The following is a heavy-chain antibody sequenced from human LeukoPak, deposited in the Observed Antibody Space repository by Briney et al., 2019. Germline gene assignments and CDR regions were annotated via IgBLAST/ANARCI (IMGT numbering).Heavy chain of an antibody. V-gene: IGHV3-43*01. CDR3: TKDMEWGMNV. CDR2: IGWDGTNI. CDR1: GFTFDRHT. D-gene: IGHD3-3*01. J-gene: IGHJ6*02. Sequence: GGSLRLSCAASGFTFDRHTMHWVRQPPGKGPEWVSLIGWDGTNIDYADSVKGRFTISRDNSKNFVYLQMHSLRTEDTALYYCTKDMEWGMNVWGQGTTVIVSS.